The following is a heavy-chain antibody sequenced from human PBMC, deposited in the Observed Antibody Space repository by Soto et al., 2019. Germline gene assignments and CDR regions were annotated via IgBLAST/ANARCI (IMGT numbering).Heavy chain of an antibody. J-gene: IGHJ6*02. CDR1: GFTFRSYA. D-gene: IGHD3-16*02. CDR3: ARGEYVWGSYRFYYYYGMDV. Sequence: PGGSLRLSCAASGFTFRSYAMHWVRQAPGKGLEWVAVISYDGSNKYYADSVKGRFTISRDNSKNTLYLQMNSLRAEDTAVYYYARGEYVWGSYRFYYYYGMDVWGQGTTVTVSS. V-gene: IGHV3-30-3*01. CDR2: ISYDGSNK.